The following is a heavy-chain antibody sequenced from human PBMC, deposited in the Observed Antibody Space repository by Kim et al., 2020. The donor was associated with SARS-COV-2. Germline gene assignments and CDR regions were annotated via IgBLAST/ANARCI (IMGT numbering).Heavy chain of an antibody. J-gene: IGHJ5*02. V-gene: IGHV4-59*08. Sequence: SETLSLTCTVSGGSISSYYWSWIRQPPGKGLEWIGYIYYSGSTNYNPSLKSRVTISVDTSKNQFSLKLSSVTAADTAVYYCARVGVRGVNWFDPWGQGTLVTVSS. CDR2: IYYSGST. CDR1: GGSISSYY. CDR3: ARVGVRGVNWFDP. D-gene: IGHD3-10*01.